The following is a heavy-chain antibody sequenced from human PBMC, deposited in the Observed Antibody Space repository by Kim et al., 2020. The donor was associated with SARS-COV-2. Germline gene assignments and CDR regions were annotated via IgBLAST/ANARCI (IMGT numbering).Heavy chain of an antibody. Sequence: GESLRLSCAASGFTFSSYSMNWVRQAPGKGLEWVSSISSSSSYIYYADSVKGRFTISRDNAKNSLYLQMNSLRAEDTAVYYCASAGGYSGYDLDYYYYGMDVWGQGTTVTVSS. D-gene: IGHD5-12*01. J-gene: IGHJ6*02. V-gene: IGHV3-21*01. CDR1: GFTFSSYS. CDR2: ISSSSSYI. CDR3: ASAGGYSGYDLDYYYYGMDV.